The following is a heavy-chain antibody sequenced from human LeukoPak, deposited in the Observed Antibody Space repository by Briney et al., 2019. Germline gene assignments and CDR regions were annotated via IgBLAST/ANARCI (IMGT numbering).Heavy chain of an antibody. CDR2: ISWNSGSI. D-gene: IGHD1-26*01. Sequence: GGSLRLSCAASGFTFDDYAMHWVRQAPGKGLEWVSGISWNSGSIGYADSVKGRFTISRDNAKNSLYLQMNSLRAEDTALYYCAKDSNIVGILTSDFDYWGQGTLVTVSS. J-gene: IGHJ4*02. CDR1: GFTFDDYA. V-gene: IGHV3-9*01. CDR3: AKDSNIVGILTSDFDY.